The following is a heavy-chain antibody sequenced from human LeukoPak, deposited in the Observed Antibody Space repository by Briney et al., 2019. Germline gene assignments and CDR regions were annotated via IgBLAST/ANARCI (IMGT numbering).Heavy chain of an antibody. CDR3: AKAYGSNGYYQLPIDF. CDR1: GFTFSSYA. V-gene: IGHV3-23*01. Sequence: GGSLRLSCAASGFTFSSYAMSWVRQAPGKGLEWVSAISGSGGSTYYADSVKGRFTISRDNSRNTLYLQLNALRAEDTAVYYCAKAYGSNGYYQLPIDFWGQGTLVTVSS. CDR2: ISGSGGST. D-gene: IGHD3-22*01. J-gene: IGHJ4*02.